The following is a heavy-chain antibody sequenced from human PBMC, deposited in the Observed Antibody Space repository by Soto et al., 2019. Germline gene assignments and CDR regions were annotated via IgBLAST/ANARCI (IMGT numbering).Heavy chain of an antibody. J-gene: IGHJ5*02. V-gene: IGHV3-23*01. CDR2: ISGSGDST. CDR3: AKGISVVRVNWFDP. D-gene: IGHD3-10*01. Sequence: LRLSCAASGFTFSSYAMSWVRQAPGKGLEWVSAISGSGDSTYYADSVKGRFTISRDNSKNTLYLQMNSLRAEDTAVYYCAKGISVVRVNWFDPWGQGTLVTVSS. CDR1: GFTFSSYA.